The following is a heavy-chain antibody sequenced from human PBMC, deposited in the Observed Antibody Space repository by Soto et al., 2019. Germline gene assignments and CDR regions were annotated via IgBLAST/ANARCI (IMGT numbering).Heavy chain of an antibody. CDR1: GGSFSGYY. CDR2: INHSGST. CDR3: AREGAVAGTYYFAY. J-gene: IGHJ4*02. D-gene: IGHD6-19*01. V-gene: IGHV4-34*01. Sequence: SETLSLTCSVYGGSFSGYYWSWIRQPPGKGLEWIGEINHSGSTNYNPSLKSRVTISVDTSKNQFSLKLSSVTAADTAVYYCAREGAVAGTYYFAYWGQGTLVTVSS.